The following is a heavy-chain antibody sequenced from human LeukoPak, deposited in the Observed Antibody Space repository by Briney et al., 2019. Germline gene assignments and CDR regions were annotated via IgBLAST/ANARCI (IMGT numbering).Heavy chain of an antibody. CDR3: ARGSSSWYFYYCGMDV. Sequence: GASVKVSCKVSGYTLTELSMHWVRQAPGKGLEWMGGFDPEDGETIYAQKFQGRVTMTEDTSTDTAYMELSSLRSEDTAVYYCARGSSSWYFYYCGMDVWGQGTTVTVSS. V-gene: IGHV1-24*01. CDR2: FDPEDGET. J-gene: IGHJ6*02. CDR1: GYTLTELS. D-gene: IGHD6-13*01.